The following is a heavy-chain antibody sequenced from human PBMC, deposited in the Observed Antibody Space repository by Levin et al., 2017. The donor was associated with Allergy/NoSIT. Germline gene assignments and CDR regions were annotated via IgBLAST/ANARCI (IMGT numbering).Heavy chain of an antibody. J-gene: IGHJ4*02. D-gene: IGHD3-16*01. Sequence: GGSLRLSCKASGYIFTRYAMNWVRQAPGQGLEWLVWINTNTGNPTYARGFTGRFVFSLDTSVSTAYLQISSLKAEDTAVYYCARKAWGAAQPLDYWGQGTLVTVSS. CDR1: GYIFTRYA. V-gene: IGHV7-4-1*02. CDR2: INTNTGNP. CDR3: ARKAWGAAQPLDY.